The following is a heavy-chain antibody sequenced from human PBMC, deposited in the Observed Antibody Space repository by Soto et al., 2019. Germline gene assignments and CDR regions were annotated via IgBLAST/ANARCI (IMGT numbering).Heavy chain of an antibody. V-gene: IGHV4-34*02. CDR1: GGSFSGYY. CDR2: INHSGST. Sequence: QVQLQQWGAGLLKPSETLSLTCAIYGGSFSGYYWSWIRQPPGKGLEWIGEINHSGSTNYNPSLKSRVAMSVDTSKNQYSLKPSSVTAADMAVYYSAAAVARGWFDPWGQGTQVTVSS. D-gene: IGHD6-19*01. J-gene: IGHJ5*02. CDR3: AAAVARGWFDP.